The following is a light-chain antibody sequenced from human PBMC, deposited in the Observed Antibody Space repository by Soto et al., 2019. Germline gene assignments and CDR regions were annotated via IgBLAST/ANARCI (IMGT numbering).Light chain of an antibody. CDR3: QHYNSYSEA. Sequence: IPIAQSPWTPACSVGGGITITFRASQTISSWLAWYQQKPGKAPKLLIYKASTLKSGVPSRFSGSGSGTEFTLTISSLQPDDFATYYCQHYNSYSEAFGQGTKVDIK. CDR1: QTISSW. V-gene: IGKV1-5*03. J-gene: IGKJ1*01. CDR2: KAS.